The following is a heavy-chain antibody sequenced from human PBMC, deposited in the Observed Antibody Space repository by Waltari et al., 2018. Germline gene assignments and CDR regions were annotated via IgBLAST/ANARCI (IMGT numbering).Heavy chain of an antibody. D-gene: IGHD3-3*01. J-gene: IGHJ4*02. CDR3: ARDPSGGYDFWSGYFDY. V-gene: IGHV3-30-3*01. Sequence: QVQLVESGGGVVQPGRSLRLSCAASGFTFSSYAMHWVRQAPGKGLEWVAVISYDGGNKYYADSVNGRFTISRDNSKNTLYLQMNSLRAEDTAVYYCARDPSGGYDFWSGYFDYWGQGTLVTVSS. CDR2: ISYDGGNK. CDR1: GFTFSSYA.